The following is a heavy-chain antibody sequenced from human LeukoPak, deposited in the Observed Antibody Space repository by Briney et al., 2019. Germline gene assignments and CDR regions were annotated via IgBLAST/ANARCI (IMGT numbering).Heavy chain of an antibody. CDR3: ARDAGYCSGGSCYPGQFDY. J-gene: IGHJ4*02. Sequence: PGGSLRLSCAASGFTFSSYGMHWVRQAPGKGLEWVAVIWYDGSNKYYADSVKGRFTISRDNSKNTLYLQMSSLRAEDTAVYYCARDAGYCSGGSCYPGQFDYWGQGTLVTVSS. CDR1: GFTFSSYG. D-gene: IGHD2-15*01. V-gene: IGHV3-33*01. CDR2: IWYDGSNK.